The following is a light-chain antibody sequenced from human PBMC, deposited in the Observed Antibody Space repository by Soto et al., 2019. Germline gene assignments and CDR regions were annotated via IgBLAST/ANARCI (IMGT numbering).Light chain of an antibody. CDR3: QHYNSYSEA. CDR2: KAS. J-gene: IGKJ1*01. CDR1: QGISRY. V-gene: IGKV1-5*03. Sequence: DIQLTQSPSFLSASIGDGVTITCRASQGISRYLAWYQQKPGKAPKLLIYKASTLKSGVPSRFSGSGSGTEFTLTISSLQPDDFATYYCQHYNSYSEAFGQGTKVELK.